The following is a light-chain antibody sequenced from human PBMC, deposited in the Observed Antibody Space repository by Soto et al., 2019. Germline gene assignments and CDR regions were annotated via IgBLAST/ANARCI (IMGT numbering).Light chain of an antibody. CDR3: QKYDNAPLT. Sequence: DIPMTQAPSSLSASVGDRVTITCRARQDISTYLAWYQQKPGKVPKLLISAAYTLQSGVPPRFSGSGSGTDFTLTISSLQPEDVANYYCQKYDNAPLTFGGGTKVEIK. CDR1: QDISTY. J-gene: IGKJ4*01. CDR2: AAY. V-gene: IGKV1-27*01.